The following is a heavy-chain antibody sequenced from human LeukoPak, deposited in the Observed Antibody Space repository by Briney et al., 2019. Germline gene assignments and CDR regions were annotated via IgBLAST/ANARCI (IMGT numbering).Heavy chain of an antibody. V-gene: IGHV4-59*01. Sequence: PSETLSLTCTVSGGSISTYFWSWIRQPPGKGLEWIGHIYFSGSTNYNPSLKSRVTISVDTSKNQFSLKMSSVTAADTAVYYCARAPNGFGAFDIWGPGTMVTVSS. J-gene: IGHJ3*02. CDR3: ARAPNGFGAFDI. CDR1: GGSISTYF. D-gene: IGHD2-8*01. CDR2: IYFSGST.